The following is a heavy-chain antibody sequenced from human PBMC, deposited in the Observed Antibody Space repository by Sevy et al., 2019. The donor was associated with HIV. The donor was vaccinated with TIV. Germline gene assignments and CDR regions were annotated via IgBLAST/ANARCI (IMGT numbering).Heavy chain of an antibody. CDR2: TFYRSNWYN. D-gene: IGHD1-20*01. CDR1: GDSVSSNNAA. CDR3: ARDGLTYGGMDV. V-gene: IGHV6-1*01. Sequence: KQSQTLSLTCAISGDSVSSNNAAWNWIRQSPSRGLEWLGRTFYRSNWYNDYAVSVKGRITINPDTSKNQLSLQRTSVTPEDTAGYYCARDGLTYGGMDVWGQGTTFTVSS. J-gene: IGHJ6*02.